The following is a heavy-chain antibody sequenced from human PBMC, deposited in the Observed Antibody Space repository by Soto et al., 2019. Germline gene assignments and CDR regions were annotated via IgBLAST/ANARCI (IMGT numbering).Heavy chain of an antibody. CDR2: ISAYNGNT. CDR3: ARDGLMEYSSSSEDYYYYGMDV. V-gene: IGHV1-18*01. CDR1: GYTFTSYG. J-gene: IGHJ6*02. Sequence: ASVKVSCKASGYTFTSYGISWVRQAPGQGLEWMEWISAYNGNTNYAQKLQGRVTMTTDTSTSTAYMELRSLRSDDTAVYYCARDGLMEYSSSSEDYYYYGMDVWGQGTTVTVSS. D-gene: IGHD6-6*01.